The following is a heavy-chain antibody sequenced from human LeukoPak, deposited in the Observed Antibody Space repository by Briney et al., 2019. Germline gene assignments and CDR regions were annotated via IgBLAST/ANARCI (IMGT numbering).Heavy chain of an antibody. CDR3: ARLSDYYGSGSYNNWFDP. Sequence: SETLSLTCAVSGYSISSGYYWGWIRQPPGKGLEWIGSIYRRGSTYYNPSLKSRVTISVDTSKNQFSLRLSSVTAADTAVYYCARLSDYYGSGSYNNWFDPWGQGTLVTVSS. J-gene: IGHJ5*02. CDR1: GYSISSGYY. CDR2: IYRRGST. V-gene: IGHV4-38-2*01. D-gene: IGHD3-10*01.